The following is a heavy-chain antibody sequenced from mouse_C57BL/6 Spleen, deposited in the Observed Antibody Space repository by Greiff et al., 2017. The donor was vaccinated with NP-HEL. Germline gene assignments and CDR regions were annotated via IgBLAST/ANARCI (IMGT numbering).Heavy chain of an antibody. CDR1: GYTFTSYW. J-gene: IGHJ2*01. CDR2: IDPSDSET. Sequence: QVQLQQPGAELVRPGSSVKLSCKASGYTFTSYWMHWVKQRPIQGLEWIGNIDPSDSETHYNQKFKDKATLTVDKSSSTAYMQLSSLTSEDSAVYYSARYYVLGYFDYWGQGTTLTVSS. CDR3: ARYYVLGYFDY. D-gene: IGHD1-1*01. V-gene: IGHV1-52*01.